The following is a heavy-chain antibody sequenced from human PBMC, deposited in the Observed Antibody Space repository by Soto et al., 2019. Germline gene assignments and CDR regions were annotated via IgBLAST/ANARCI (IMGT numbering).Heavy chain of an antibody. CDR2: IRSKANSYAT. CDR1: GFTFSGSA. D-gene: IGHD6-19*01. V-gene: IGHV3-73*01. CDR3: TRLESEAVAGRA. J-gene: IGHJ4*02. Sequence: GGSLRLSCAASGFTFSGSAMHWVRQASGKGLEWVGRIRSKANSYATAYAASVKGRFTISRDDSKNTAYLQMNSLKTEDTAVYYCTRLESEAVAGRAWGQGTLVTVSS.